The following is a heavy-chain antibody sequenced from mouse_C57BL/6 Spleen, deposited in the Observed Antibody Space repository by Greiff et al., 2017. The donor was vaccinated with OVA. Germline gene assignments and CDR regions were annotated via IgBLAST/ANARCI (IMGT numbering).Heavy chain of an antibody. V-gene: IGHV3-6*01. Sequence: EVKLMESGPGLVKPSQSLSLTCSVTGYSITSGYYWNWIRQFPGNKLEWMGYISYDGSNNYNPSLKNRISITRDTSKNQFFLKLNSVTTEDTATYYCARGDSNSYWGQGTLVTVSA. J-gene: IGHJ3*01. CDR2: ISYDGSN. CDR1: GYSITSGYY. CDR3: ARGDSNSY. D-gene: IGHD2-5*01.